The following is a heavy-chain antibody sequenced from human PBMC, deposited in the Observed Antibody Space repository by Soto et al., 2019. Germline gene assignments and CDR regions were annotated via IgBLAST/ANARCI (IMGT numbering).Heavy chain of an antibody. CDR2: IYYSGST. CDR1: GGSISSYY. V-gene: IGHV4-31*03. CDR3: ARGITMVRGVPNWFDP. D-gene: IGHD3-10*01. Sequence: TLSLTCTVSGGSISSYYWSWIRKHPGKGLEWIGYIYYSGSTYYNPSLKSRVTISVDTSKNQFSLKLSSVTAADTAVYYCARGITMVRGVPNWFDPWGQGNLVTVS. J-gene: IGHJ5*02.